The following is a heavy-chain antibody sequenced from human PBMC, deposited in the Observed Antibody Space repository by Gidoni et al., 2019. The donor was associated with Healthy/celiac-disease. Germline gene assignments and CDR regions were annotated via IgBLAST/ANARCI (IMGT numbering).Heavy chain of an antibody. J-gene: IGHJ6*02. V-gene: IGHV3-30*18. CDR1: GFTFSSYG. CDR2: ISYDGSNK. D-gene: IGHD3-3*01. CDR3: AKDVVLRFLEWSKDYYYGMDV. Sequence: QVQLVESGGGVVQPGRSLRLSCAASGFTFSSYGMHWVRQAPGKGLEWVAVISYDGSNKYYADSVKGRFTISRDNSKNTLYLQMNSLRAEDTAVYYCAKDVVLRFLEWSKDYYYGMDVWGQGTTVTVSS.